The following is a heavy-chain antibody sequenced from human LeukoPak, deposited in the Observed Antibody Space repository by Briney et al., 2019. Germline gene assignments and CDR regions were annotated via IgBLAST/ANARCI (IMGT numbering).Heavy chain of an antibody. CDR1: GFTFDDYA. V-gene: IGHV3-43*02. D-gene: IGHD6-13*01. Sequence: GGSLRLSCAASGFTFDDYALHWVRQAPGKGLEWFSHISGDGGSTYYADSVKGRFTISRDNSKNSLYLQMNSLRTEDTALYYCAKVSASSWLGAFDIWGQGTMVTVSS. CDR2: ISGDGGST. CDR3: AKVSASSWLGAFDI. J-gene: IGHJ3*02.